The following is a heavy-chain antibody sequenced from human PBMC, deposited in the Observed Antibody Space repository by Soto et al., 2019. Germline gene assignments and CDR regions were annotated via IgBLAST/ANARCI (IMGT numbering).Heavy chain of an antibody. CDR2: ISGSGGST. CDR1: GFTFSSYA. CDR3: ARHISNFRYYYYAMDV. Sequence: GGSLRLSCAASGFTFSSYAMSWVRQAPGKGLEWVSAISGSGGSTYYADSVKGRFTISRDNSKNTLYLQMNSLRAEDTAVYYCARHISNFRYYYYAMDVWGQGTTVTVSS. V-gene: IGHV3-23*01. D-gene: IGHD4-4*01. J-gene: IGHJ6*02.